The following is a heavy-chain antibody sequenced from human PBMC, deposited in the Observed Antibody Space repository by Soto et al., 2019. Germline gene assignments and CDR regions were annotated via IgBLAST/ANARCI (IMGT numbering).Heavy chain of an antibody. CDR2: INHSGST. D-gene: IGHD2-15*01. Sequence: PSETLSLTCAVYGGSFSGYYWSWIRQPPGKGLEWIGEINHSGSTNYNPSLKSRVTISVDTSKNQFSLKLSSVTAADTAVYYCARGYCSGGSCYDERDYYYYGMDVWGQGTTVTVSS. V-gene: IGHV4-34*01. CDR3: ARGYCSGGSCYDERDYYYYGMDV. CDR1: GGSFSGYY. J-gene: IGHJ6*02.